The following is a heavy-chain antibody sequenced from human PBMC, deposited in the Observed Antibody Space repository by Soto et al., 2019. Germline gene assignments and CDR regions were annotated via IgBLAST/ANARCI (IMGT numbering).Heavy chain of an antibody. CDR1: GGSISSSSYY. CDR2: IYYSGST. V-gene: IGHV4-39*01. J-gene: IGHJ4*02. D-gene: IGHD6-13*01. Sequence: KSSETLSLTCTVSGGSISSSSYYWGWIRQPPGKGLEWIGSIYYSGSTYHNPSLKSRVTISVDTSKNQFSLKLSSVTAADTAVYYCATSPPYSSNEPSDDYWGQGTLVTVSS. CDR3: ATSPPYSSNEPSDDY.